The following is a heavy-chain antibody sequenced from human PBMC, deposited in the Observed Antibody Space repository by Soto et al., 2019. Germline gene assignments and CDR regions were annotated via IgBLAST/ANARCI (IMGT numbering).Heavy chain of an antibody. CDR1: EYTFTSYA. Sequence: GASLKVSCKASEYTFTSYAMHWVGEAPGQRNKWMGWINAGNGNTKYSHKFHGRVTIIRDTSAGTAYMELSSLRSEVTAVYYCARSIVVVTALGYWGQGTLVTVSS. CDR2: INAGNGNT. J-gene: IGHJ4*02. D-gene: IGHD2-21*02. V-gene: IGHV1-3*01. CDR3: ARSIVVVTALGY.